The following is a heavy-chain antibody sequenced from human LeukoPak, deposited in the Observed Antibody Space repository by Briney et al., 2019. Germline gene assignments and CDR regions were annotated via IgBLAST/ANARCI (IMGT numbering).Heavy chain of an antibody. J-gene: IGHJ4*02. Sequence: SQTLSLTCAVSGGSISSGGYSWSWIRQPPGKGLEWIGYIYHSGSTYYNPSLKSRVTISVDRSKNQFSLKLSSVTAADTAVYYCASSMVRGVMPGYWGQRTLVTVSS. CDR3: ASSMVRGVMPGY. D-gene: IGHD3-10*01. V-gene: IGHV4-30-2*01. CDR1: GGSISSGGYS. CDR2: IYHSGST.